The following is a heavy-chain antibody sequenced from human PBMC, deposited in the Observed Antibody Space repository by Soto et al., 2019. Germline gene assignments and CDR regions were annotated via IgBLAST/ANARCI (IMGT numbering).Heavy chain of an antibody. Sequence: ASETLSLTCTVSGGSISSGGYYWSWVRQHPGKGLEWIGYIYYSGSTYYNPSLKSRVTISVDTSKNQFSLKLSSVTAADTAVYYCARGYSSSSTPFYFDYWGQGTLVTVSS. CDR3: ARGYSSSSTPFYFDY. D-gene: IGHD6-6*01. V-gene: IGHV4-31*03. CDR1: GGSISSGGYY. J-gene: IGHJ4*02. CDR2: IYYSGST.